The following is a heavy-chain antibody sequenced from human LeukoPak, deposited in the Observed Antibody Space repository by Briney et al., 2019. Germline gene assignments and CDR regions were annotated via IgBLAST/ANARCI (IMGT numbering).Heavy chain of an antibody. J-gene: IGHJ5*02. CDR2: INHSGST. V-gene: IGHV4-34*01. CDR1: DGSFSTYY. Sequence: SGTLSLTCAVYDGSFSTYYWSWIRQLPGKGLEWIGEINHSGSTFYNSSLKSRVIISVDTSRDQFSLQLNSVTAADTAVYYCARGGVGHCSGVNCYAGRRDPFDPWGQGTLVTVSS. D-gene: IGHD2-15*01. CDR3: ARGGVGHCSGVNCYAGRRDPFDP.